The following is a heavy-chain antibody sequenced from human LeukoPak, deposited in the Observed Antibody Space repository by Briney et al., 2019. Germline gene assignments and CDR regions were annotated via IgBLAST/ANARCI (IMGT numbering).Heavy chain of an antibody. J-gene: IGHJ1*01. CDR1: GFTFSSYS. V-gene: IGHV3-21*01. CDR2: ISSSSTYI. D-gene: IGHD6-6*01. Sequence: GGSLRLSCAASGFTFSSYSMNWVRQAPGKGLEWVSSISSSSTYIYYADSVKGRFTISRDNAKNSLYLQMNSLRAEDTAAYYCARDLSTSSTAYFQHWGQGTLVTVSS. CDR3: ARDLSTSSTAYFQH.